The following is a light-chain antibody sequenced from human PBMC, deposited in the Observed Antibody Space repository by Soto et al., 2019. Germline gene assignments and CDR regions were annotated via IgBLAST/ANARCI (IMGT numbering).Light chain of an antibody. Sequence: EIVLTQSPGTLSLSPGERATLSCRASQSVSNNYLAWYQQKPGQTPRLLIYDTSTRATGVPARFSGSRSGTELTIKINEMKSEDFAVYFCQQFINCPPAWAFGQEIRVDIK. V-gene: IGKV3D-20*02. CDR3: QQFINCPPAWA. CDR1: QSVSNNY. J-gene: IGKJ1*01. CDR2: DTS.